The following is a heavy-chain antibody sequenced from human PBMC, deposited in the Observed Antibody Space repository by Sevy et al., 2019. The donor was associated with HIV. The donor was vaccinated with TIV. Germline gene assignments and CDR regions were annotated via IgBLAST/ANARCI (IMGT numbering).Heavy chain of an antibody. CDR3: AKDNRPATMSNSSYYYYYGMDV. Sequence: GGSLRLSCAASGFSFGDYAMHWVRQAPGKGLEWVSGISWNSVSLDYAHSVKGRFTISRDNAKNSLFLQMNRLRSEDXXXXYCAKDNRPATMSNSSYYYYYGMDVWGQGTTVTVSS. D-gene: IGHD6-6*01. CDR1: GFSFGDYA. J-gene: IGHJ6*02. V-gene: IGHV3-9*01. CDR2: ISWNSVSL.